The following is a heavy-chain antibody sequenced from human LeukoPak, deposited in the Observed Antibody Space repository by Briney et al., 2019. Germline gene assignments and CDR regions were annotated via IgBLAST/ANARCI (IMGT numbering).Heavy chain of an antibody. CDR2: FDPEDVDT. J-gene: IGHJ6*03. D-gene: IGHD6-19*01. CDR3: ARGVSSWYRIYYYYYMDV. V-gene: IGHV1-24*01. CDR1: EYTLTGLS. Sequence: ASVKVSCKVSEYTLTGLSVHWVRLAPGKGLEWMGGFDPEDVDTIYAQKFEGRVTMTEDTSTDTAYLELSSLRSEDTAVYYCARGVSSWYRIYYYYYMDVWGKGTTVTVSS.